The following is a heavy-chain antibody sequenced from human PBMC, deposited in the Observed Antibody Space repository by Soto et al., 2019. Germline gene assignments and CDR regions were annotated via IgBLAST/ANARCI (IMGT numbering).Heavy chain of an antibody. CDR1: GFTFSNYW. V-gene: IGHV3-74*01. CDR2: IRRDGSRT. Sequence: EVQLVESGGGLVQPGGSLRLSCAASGFTFSNYWMHWVRQAPGKGLVWVSGIRRDGSRTSYADSEKGRFTISRDNVKNTLYLKMNSLRAEDKAVYYCARGWSGSWGDWGQGTLVTVSS. J-gene: IGHJ4*02. CDR3: ARGWSGSWGD. D-gene: IGHD6-13*01.